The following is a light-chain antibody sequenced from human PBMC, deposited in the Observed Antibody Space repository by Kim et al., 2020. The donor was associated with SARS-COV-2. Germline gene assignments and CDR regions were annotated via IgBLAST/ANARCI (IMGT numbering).Light chain of an antibody. Sequence: SPGERATLSCRDSESVSSNLARYQQKPGQAPRLLSYDASSRATGIPARFSGSGSGTDFSLSISSVEPEDFAVYYCEQRLNWPMYTFGQGTKVDIK. J-gene: IGKJ2*01. V-gene: IGKV3-11*01. CDR2: DAS. CDR1: ESVSSN. CDR3: EQRLNWPMYT.